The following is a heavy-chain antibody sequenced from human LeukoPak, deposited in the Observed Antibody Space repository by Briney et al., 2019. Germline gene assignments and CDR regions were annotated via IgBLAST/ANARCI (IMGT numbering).Heavy chain of an antibody. J-gene: IGHJ4*02. CDR2: IKQDGSEK. Sequence: QPGGSLRLSCAASGFTFSTYWMSWVRQAPGKGLEWVAKIKQDGSEKYYLDSVKGRFTISRDNAKNSLYLQMNSLRAEDTAVYFCTREAAAGIDYWGQGTLVTVSS. CDR1: GFTFSTYW. CDR3: TREAAAGIDY. V-gene: IGHV3-7*01. D-gene: IGHD6-13*01.